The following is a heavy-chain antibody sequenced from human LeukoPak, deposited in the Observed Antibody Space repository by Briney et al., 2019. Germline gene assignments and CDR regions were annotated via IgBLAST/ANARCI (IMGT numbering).Heavy chain of an antibody. Sequence: GGSLRLSCVASGFTFSNYAMRWVRQAPGKGLEWVAVIWYGGSDKYYADSVKGRFTISRDNSKNMLYLQMNSLRAEDTAVYYCARGGHYYDSSGYEPFFDYWGQGTLVTVSS. D-gene: IGHD3-22*01. CDR2: IWYGGSDK. CDR3: ARGGHYYDSSGYEPFFDY. CDR1: GFTFSNYA. J-gene: IGHJ4*02. V-gene: IGHV3-33*08.